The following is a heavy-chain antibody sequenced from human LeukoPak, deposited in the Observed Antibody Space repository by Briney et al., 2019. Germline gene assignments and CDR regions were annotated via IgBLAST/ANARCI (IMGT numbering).Heavy chain of an antibody. CDR3: ARRRGYSGYDSLDY. Sequence: GGSLRLSCAASGFTFSSYGIHWVRQAPGKGLKWVALISYDGSNEYYADSVKDRFTISRDNSKNTLYMQMNSLRTEDTAVYYCARRRGYSGYDSLDYWGQGTLVTVSS. D-gene: IGHD5-12*01. CDR2: ISYDGSNE. CDR1: GFTFSSYG. J-gene: IGHJ4*02. V-gene: IGHV3-30*03.